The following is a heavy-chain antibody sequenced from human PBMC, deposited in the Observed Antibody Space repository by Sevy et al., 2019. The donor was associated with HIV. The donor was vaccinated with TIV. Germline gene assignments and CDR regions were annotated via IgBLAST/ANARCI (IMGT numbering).Heavy chain of an antibody. J-gene: IGHJ4*02. D-gene: IGHD3-22*01. Sequence: ASVKVSCKVSGYTLAKFSIHWVRQAPGKGLEWMTIFDPEDGDPEDGKTIYAQKFLGRVTMTEDTSTDTAYMELSSLRSDDTAVYYCATTKDYYDSSGYPFDYWGQGTLVTVSS. CDR1: GYTLAKFS. V-gene: IGHV1-24*01. CDR2: FDPEDGDPEDGKT. CDR3: ATTKDYYDSSGYPFDY.